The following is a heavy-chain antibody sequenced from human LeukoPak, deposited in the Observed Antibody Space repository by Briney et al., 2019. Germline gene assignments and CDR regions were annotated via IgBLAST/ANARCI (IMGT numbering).Heavy chain of an antibody. CDR3: ARVHRGYSYGRLDY. J-gene: IGHJ4*02. D-gene: IGHD5-18*01. CDR2: ISSSDNTI. Sequence: PGGSLRLSCAASGFAFSDYSMNWVRQASGKGLEWVSYISSSDNTIHYADSVKGRFTISRDNAKNSLYLEMNSLRDEDTAVYYCARVHRGYSYGRLDYWGQGTLVTVSS. V-gene: IGHV3-48*02. CDR1: GFAFSDYS.